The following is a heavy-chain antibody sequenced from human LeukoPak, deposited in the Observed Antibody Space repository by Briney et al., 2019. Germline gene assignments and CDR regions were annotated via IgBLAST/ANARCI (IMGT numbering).Heavy chain of an antibody. Sequence: SVKVSCKASGGTFSSYAISWVRQAPGQGLEWMGGTIPIFGTANYAQKFQGRVTITTDESTSTAYMELSSLRSEDTAVYYCARDYYDSSGRLEGGYWGQGTLVTVSS. J-gene: IGHJ4*02. CDR1: GGTFSSYA. CDR3: ARDYYDSSGRLEGGY. CDR2: TIPIFGTA. V-gene: IGHV1-69*05. D-gene: IGHD3-22*01.